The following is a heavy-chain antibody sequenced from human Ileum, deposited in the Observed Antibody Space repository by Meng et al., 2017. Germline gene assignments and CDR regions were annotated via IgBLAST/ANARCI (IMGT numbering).Heavy chain of an antibody. V-gene: IGHV3-48*03. J-gene: IGHJ4*02. CDR3: ARDRRLGYCSGGSCYSAENY. CDR1: GFTFSSYE. Sequence: GGSLRLSCAASGFTFSSYEMNWVRQAPGKGREWVSYISSSGSTIYYADFVKGRFTISRDNAKNSLYLQMNSRRAEDTAVYYGARDRRLGYCSGGSCYSAENYWGQGTLVTVSS. D-gene: IGHD2-15*01. CDR2: ISSSGSTI.